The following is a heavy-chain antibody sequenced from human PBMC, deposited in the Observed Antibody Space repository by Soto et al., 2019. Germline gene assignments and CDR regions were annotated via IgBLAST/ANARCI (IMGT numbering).Heavy chain of an antibody. V-gene: IGHV3-48*03. Sequence: GSLRLSCEATGFTFSSHEMNWIRQTPGKRLEWIAKISGSGSTINYADSVKGRFTISRDNVQRTLHLQMDSLRVEDTGVYYCARGGVYWGRGTLVTVSS. J-gene: IGHJ1*01. CDR1: GFTFSSHE. CDR3: ARGGVY. CDR2: ISGSGSTI. D-gene: IGHD2-8*01.